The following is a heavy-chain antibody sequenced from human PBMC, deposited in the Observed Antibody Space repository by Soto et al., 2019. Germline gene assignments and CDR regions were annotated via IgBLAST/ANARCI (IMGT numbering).Heavy chain of an antibody. CDR1: GYTFTSYG. Sequence: GASVKVSRKASGYTFTSYGISWVRQAPGQGLEWMGWINPNSGGTNYAQKFQGWVTMTRDTSISTAYMELSRLRSDDTAVYYCAYSSVWFGESYAFDIWGQGTMVTVSS. V-gene: IGHV1-2*04. CDR2: INPNSGGT. CDR3: AYSSVWFGESYAFDI. J-gene: IGHJ3*02. D-gene: IGHD3-10*01.